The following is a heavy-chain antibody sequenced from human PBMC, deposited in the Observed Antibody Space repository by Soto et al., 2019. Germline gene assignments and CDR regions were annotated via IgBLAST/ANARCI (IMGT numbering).Heavy chain of an antibody. V-gene: IGHV3-33*01. Sequence: QVQLVESGGGVVQPERSLRLSCAASGFTFSTYGIHWVRQAPGKGLEWVAVMWSDGSNEYYADSVRGRFTISRDNAKNTLYLQMNTLRAEDTAVYYCVRDGLPGYGMDVWGQGTTVTVSS. CDR2: MWSDGSNE. CDR1: GFTFSTYG. CDR3: VRDGLPGYGMDV. J-gene: IGHJ6*02.